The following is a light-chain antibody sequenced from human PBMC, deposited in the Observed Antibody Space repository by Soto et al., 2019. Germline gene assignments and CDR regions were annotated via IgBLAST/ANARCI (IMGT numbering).Light chain of an antibody. CDR1: QSVSTY. CDR3: QQSSNWQGT. Sequence: PGERATLSCRASQSVSTYLAWYQQTPGRTPRLLIYDASKRAPGIPARFSGSGSGTDFTLTVSSLEPEDFAVYYCQQSSNWQGTFGRGTRVDIK. V-gene: IGKV3-11*01. J-gene: IGKJ1*01. CDR2: DAS.